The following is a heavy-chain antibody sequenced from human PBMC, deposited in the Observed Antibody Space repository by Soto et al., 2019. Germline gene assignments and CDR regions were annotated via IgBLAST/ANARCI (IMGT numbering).Heavy chain of an antibody. D-gene: IGHD3-3*01. CDR3: ARDRAYDAHDYYYNAMDV. Sequence: PGGSLRLSCISSGFTFRTYTMNWVRQAPGKGLEWVSGIRGFSPYTFYAESVKGRFTISRDNAKNSLYLQMNSLRAEDTAVYYCARDRAYDAHDYYYNAMDVWGQGTTVTVSS. CDR1: GFTFRTYT. CDR2: IRGFSPYT. J-gene: IGHJ6*02. V-gene: IGHV3-21*01.